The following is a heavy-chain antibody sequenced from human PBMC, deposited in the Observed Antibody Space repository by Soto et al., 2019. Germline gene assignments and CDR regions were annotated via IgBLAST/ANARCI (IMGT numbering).Heavy chain of an antibody. CDR2: ISGSGGGT. CDR1: GFTFSSYA. CDR3: ATPPGDGDYYYMDV. D-gene: IGHD3-16*01. V-gene: IGHV3-23*01. Sequence: GGSLRLSCAASGFTFSSYAMSWVRQAPGKGLEWVSGISGSGGGTYYVDSVKGRFTISRDNSKNTLYLQMNSLRAEDTAVYYCATPPGDGDYYYMDVWGKGTTVTVSS. J-gene: IGHJ6*03.